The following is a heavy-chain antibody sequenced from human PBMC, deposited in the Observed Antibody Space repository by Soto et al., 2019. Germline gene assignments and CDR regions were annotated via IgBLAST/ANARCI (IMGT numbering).Heavy chain of an antibody. J-gene: IGHJ4*02. CDR2: IHPSGST. V-gene: IGHV4-34*01. CDR1: GGSFSGYY. D-gene: IGHD5-18*01. CDR3: ARGQDPAKVGY. Sequence: PSETLSLTCAAYGGSFSGYYCSWIRQPPGKGPEWIGEIHPSGSTNYNPPFERRVTMSLDTSKSQCSLKLSSVTAADTAVYYCARGQDPAKVGYWGLGTLVTVAS.